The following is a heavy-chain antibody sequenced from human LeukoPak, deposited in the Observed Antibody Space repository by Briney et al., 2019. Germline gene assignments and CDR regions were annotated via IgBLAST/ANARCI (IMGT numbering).Heavy chain of an antibody. CDR2: IIPIFGTA. CDR1: GGTFSSYA. V-gene: IGHV1-69*05. Sequence: SVKVSCKASGGTFSSYAISWVRQAPGQGLEWMGGIIPIFGTANYAQKFQGRVTITTDESTSTAYMELSSLRSEDTAVYYCASEGEYCSSTSCYTRHYWGQGTLVTVSS. J-gene: IGHJ4*02. D-gene: IGHD2-2*02. CDR3: ASEGEYCSSTSCYTRHY.